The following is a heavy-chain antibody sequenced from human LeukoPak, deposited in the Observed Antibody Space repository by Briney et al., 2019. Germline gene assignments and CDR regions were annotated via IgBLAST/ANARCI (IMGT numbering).Heavy chain of an antibody. CDR1: GLTFTTYE. CDR2: ISSGGNST. Sequence: GGSLRLSCAASGLTFTTYEMNWVRQAPGKGLEWVSYISSGGNSTYYADSVKGRFTISRDNAKNSLYLQMNSLRAGDTAVYYCAAVGRSSRPGYWGQGTLVTVSS. D-gene: IGHD6-6*01. V-gene: IGHV3-48*03. CDR3: AAVGRSSRPGY. J-gene: IGHJ4*02.